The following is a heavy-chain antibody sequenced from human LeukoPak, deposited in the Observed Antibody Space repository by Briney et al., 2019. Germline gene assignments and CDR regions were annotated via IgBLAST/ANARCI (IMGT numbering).Heavy chain of an antibody. CDR3: AKEDFYCSSTSCYPGGYFDY. J-gene: IGHJ4*02. CDR2: INSRSTSV. V-gene: IGHV3-48*04. Sequence: GGSLRLSCAASGFTFSSYSMNWVRQVPGKGLEWISYINSRSTSVFSADSVKGRFTISRDNAKNSLYLQMNSLRAEDTALYYCAKEDFYCSSTSCYPGGYFDYWGQGTLVTVSS. CDR1: GFTFSSYS. D-gene: IGHD2-2*01.